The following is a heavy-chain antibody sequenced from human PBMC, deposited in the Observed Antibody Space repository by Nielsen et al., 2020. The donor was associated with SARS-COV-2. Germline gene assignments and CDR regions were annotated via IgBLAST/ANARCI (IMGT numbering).Heavy chain of an antibody. CDR1: GYSFTNYW. J-gene: IGHJ4*02. CDR2: IYPGDSDT. Sequence: GESLKIYCQGSGYSFTNYWIGWVRQMPGKGLEWMGIIYPGDSDTRYRPSFPGQVTISADRSLSTADLQWSSLKASDTAMYYCARPTYHDSSGPFDYWGQGTLVTVST. CDR3: ARPTYHDSSGPFDY. D-gene: IGHD3-22*01. V-gene: IGHV5-51*01.